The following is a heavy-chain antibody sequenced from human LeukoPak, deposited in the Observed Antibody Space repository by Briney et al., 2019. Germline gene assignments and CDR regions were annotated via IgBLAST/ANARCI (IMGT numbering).Heavy chain of an antibody. D-gene: IGHD3-22*01. Sequence: HVASVKVSCKASGYTFTSYAISWVRQAPGQGLEWMGWISGYNGHTNYAQKLQGRVTMTTDTSTSTAYMELRSLRSDDTAVYYCARKLPYYYDSSGYYGYWGQGTLVTVSS. CDR2: ISGYNGHT. V-gene: IGHV1-18*01. CDR3: ARKLPYYYDSSGYYGY. J-gene: IGHJ4*02. CDR1: GYTFTSYA.